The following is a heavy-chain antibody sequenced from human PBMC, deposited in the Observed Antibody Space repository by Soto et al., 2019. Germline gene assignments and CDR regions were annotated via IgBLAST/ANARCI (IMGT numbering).Heavy chain of an antibody. V-gene: IGHV2-5*02. CDR1: GFSLSTSGVG. D-gene: IGHD6-19*01. J-gene: IGHJ4*02. CDR2: IYWDDDK. CDR3: AHKGIPLDQWLPPYFDY. Sequence: SGPTLVKPTQTLTLTCTFSGFSLSTSGVGVGWIRQLPGKALEWLALIYWDDDKRYSPSLKSRLTITKDTSKNQVVLTMTNMDPVDTATYYCAHKGIPLDQWLPPYFDYWGQGTPVTVSS.